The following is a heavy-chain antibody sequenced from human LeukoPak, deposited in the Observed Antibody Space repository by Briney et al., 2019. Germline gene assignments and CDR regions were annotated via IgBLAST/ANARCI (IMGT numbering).Heavy chain of an antibody. Sequence: SGGSLRLSCAASGFTFDDYGMSWVRQAPGKGLEWVSGINWNGGSTGYADSVKGRFTISRDNAKNSLYLQMNSLRAEDTALHYCARDRLMITFGGALNAFDIWGQGTMVTVSS. CDR2: INWNGGST. CDR3: ARDRLMITFGGALNAFDI. V-gene: IGHV3-20*04. J-gene: IGHJ3*02. D-gene: IGHD3-16*01. CDR1: GFTFDDYG.